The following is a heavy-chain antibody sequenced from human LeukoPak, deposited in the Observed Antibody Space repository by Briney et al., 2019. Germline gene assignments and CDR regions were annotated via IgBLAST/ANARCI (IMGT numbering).Heavy chain of an antibody. V-gene: IGHV1-69*06. D-gene: IGHD1-1*01. CDR2: IIPVFGST. J-gene: IGHJ4*02. Sequence: GASVTVSCKASGCTFPNYAITWVRQAPGQGLEWMGRIIPVFGSTNYAQKFQGRLTITADKSTSTASMELTSLRVEDTAVYYCARTLYYNWGHFDLWGQGTLVTVSS. CDR1: GCTFPNYA. CDR3: ARTLYYNWGHFDL.